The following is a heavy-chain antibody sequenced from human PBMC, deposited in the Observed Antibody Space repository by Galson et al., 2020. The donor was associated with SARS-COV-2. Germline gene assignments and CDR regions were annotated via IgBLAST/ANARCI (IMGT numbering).Heavy chain of an antibody. CDR1: GYTLTELS. Sequence: ASVKVSCKVSGYTLTELSMHWVRQAPGKGLEWMGGFDPEDGETIYAQKFQGRVTMTEDTSTDTAYMELSSLRSEDTAVYYCATAIAVAGKGGDYYYYYGMDVWGQGTTVTVSS. J-gene: IGHJ6*02. CDR2: FDPEDGET. V-gene: IGHV1-24*01. CDR3: ATAIAVAGKGGDYYYYYGMDV. D-gene: IGHD6-19*01.